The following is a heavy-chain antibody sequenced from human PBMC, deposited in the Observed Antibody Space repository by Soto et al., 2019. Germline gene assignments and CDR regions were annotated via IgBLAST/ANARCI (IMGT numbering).Heavy chain of an antibody. D-gene: IGHD3-10*01. V-gene: IGHV4-59*01. CDR1: GGSISSYY. CDR2: IYYSGST. J-gene: IGHJ4*02. CDR3: ARSIRETPFDY. Sequence: QVQLQESGPGLVKPSETLSLTCTVSGGSISSYYWSWIRQPPGKGLEWIGYIYYSGSTNYNPSLKSRVTISVDTSKNQFSLKLSSVTAADTAVYYCARSIRETPFDYWGQGTLVTVSS.